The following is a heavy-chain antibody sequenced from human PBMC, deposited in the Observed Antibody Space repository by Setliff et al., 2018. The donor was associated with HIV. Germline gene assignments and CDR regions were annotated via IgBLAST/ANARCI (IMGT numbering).Heavy chain of an antibody. CDR1: GFTFTNFA. CDR2: ISSNGGSA. Sequence: GGSLRLSCVASGFTFTNFAMNWVRQAPGKGLEYVSGISSNGGSAYYADFVKGRFTISRDNSKNTLYLQMGSLRVEDMAVYYCARDVADDQNRYDAFDMWGQGTVVTVSS. CDR3: ARDVADDQNRYDAFDM. V-gene: IGHV3-64*02. D-gene: IGHD2-2*01. J-gene: IGHJ3*02.